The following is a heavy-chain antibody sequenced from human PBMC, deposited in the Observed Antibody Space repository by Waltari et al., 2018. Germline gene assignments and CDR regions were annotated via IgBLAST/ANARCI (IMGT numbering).Heavy chain of an antibody. CDR2: IYYSGST. Sequence: QVQLQESGPGLVKPSETLSLTCTVSGGSISSYYWSWIRQPPGKGLEWIGYIYYSGSTNDNPALKSRVTISVDTSKNQFSLKLSSVTAADTAVYYCARSNWGWGYFDLWGRGTLVTVSS. CDR3: ARSNWGWGYFDL. CDR1: GGSISSYY. V-gene: IGHV4-59*01. J-gene: IGHJ2*01. D-gene: IGHD7-27*01.